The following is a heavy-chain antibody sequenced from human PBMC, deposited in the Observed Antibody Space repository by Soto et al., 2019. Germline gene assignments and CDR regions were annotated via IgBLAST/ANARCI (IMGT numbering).Heavy chain of an antibody. CDR1: GFTFSSYS. Sequence: PGGSLXLSCAASGFTFSSYSMNWVRQAPGKGLEWVSSISSSSSYIYYADSVKGRFTISRDNAKNSLYLQMNSLRAEDTAVYYCARDLGYCSGGSCYPSPRPMRYSGTGPLVTVSS. CDR2: ISSSSSYI. V-gene: IGHV3-21*01. CDR3: ARDLGYCSGGSCYPSPRPMRY. D-gene: IGHD2-15*01. J-gene: IGHJ4*02.